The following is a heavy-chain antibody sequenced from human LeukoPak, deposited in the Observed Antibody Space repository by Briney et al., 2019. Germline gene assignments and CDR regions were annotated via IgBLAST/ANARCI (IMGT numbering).Heavy chain of an antibody. CDR3: ARRAMIVVATPAVDY. CDR1: GFTFDEYA. CDR2: IDWNGGST. Sequence: GGSLRLSCAASGFTFDEYAMSWVRQTPGKGLEWVAGIDWNGGSTGYADSVKGRFTISRNNAKNSLYLQMNSLRAEDTALYYCARRAMIVVATPAVDYWGQGTLVTVSS. D-gene: IGHD3-22*01. V-gene: IGHV3-20*04. J-gene: IGHJ4*02.